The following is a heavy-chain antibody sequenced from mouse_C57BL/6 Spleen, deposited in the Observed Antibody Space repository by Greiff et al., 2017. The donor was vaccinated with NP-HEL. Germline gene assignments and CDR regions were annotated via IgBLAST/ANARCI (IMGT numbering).Heavy chain of an antibody. CDR2: IYPGSGST. V-gene: IGHV1-55*01. CDR3: ARGSNYGWYFDV. J-gene: IGHJ1*03. CDR1: GYTFTSYW. Sequence: QVQLQQSGAELVKPGASVKMSCKASGYTFTSYWITWVKQRPGQGLEWIGDIYPGSGSTNYNEKFKSKATLTVDTSSSTAYMQLSSLTSEDSAVYYCARGSNYGWYFDVWGTGTTVTVSS. D-gene: IGHD2-5*01.